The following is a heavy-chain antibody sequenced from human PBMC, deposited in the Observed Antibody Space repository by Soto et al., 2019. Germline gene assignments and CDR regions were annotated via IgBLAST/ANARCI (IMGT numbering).Heavy chain of an antibody. CDR2: IYYSGST. D-gene: IGHD3-10*01. CDR1: GGSISSGGYY. J-gene: IGHJ2*01. V-gene: IGHV4-31*03. CDR3: ARDYGSGSPYWYFDL. Sequence: QVQLQESGPGLVKPSQTLSLTCTVSGGSISSGGYYWSWIRQHPGKGLEWIGYIYYSGSTYYNPSPKRRVTISVDTSKNQFSLKLSSVTAADTAVYYCARDYGSGSPYWYFDLWGRGTLVTVSS.